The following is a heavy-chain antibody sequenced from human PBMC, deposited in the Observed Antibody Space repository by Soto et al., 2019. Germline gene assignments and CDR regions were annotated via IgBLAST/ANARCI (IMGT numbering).Heavy chain of an antibody. D-gene: IGHD3-10*01. CDR3: ARGRGDDDYFDF. J-gene: IGHJ4*02. V-gene: IGHV3-9*01. CDR2: FSWKSDSI. Sequence: EVSLVESGGGLVHPGRSLRLSCAVSGFTFEDYTMHWVRQVPGKGLEWVSRFSWKSDSIGYVDSVQGRFYISRDNAKNSLYLQMNNLTSEDTALYYCARGRGDDDYFDFWGQGTLVTVSS. CDR1: GFTFEDYT.